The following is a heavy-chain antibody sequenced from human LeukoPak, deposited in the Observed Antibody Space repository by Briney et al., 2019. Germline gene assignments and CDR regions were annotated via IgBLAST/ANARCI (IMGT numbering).Heavy chain of an antibody. CDR1: GFAASGNY. CDR3: ARTSSAVNTKGLDS. V-gene: IGHV3-53*01. D-gene: IGHD6-13*01. J-gene: IGHJ4*02. CDR2: VYSGGST. Sequence: GGSLRLSCAASGFAASGNYMTWVRQAPGKGLEWVSVVYSGGSTEYADSVKGRFTISRDNSKNTLYLQMNSLRAEDTAVYYCARTSSAVNTKGLDSWGQGTLVTVSS.